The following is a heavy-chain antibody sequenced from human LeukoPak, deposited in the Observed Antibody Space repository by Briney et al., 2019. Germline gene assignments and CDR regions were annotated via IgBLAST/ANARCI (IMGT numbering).Heavy chain of an antibody. CDR1: GYFISSGYY. D-gene: IGHD2-2*01. Sequence: SETLSLTCAVSGYFISSGYYWGWIRQPPGKGLEWIGSIHHSGSTYFNPSLKRRVTISVDTSKIQFSLNLTSVTAADTAVYYCALELVVPAALERLNAFDIWGHGTMVTVSS. V-gene: IGHV4-38-2*01. J-gene: IGHJ3*02. CDR2: IHHSGST. CDR3: ALELVVPAALERLNAFDI.